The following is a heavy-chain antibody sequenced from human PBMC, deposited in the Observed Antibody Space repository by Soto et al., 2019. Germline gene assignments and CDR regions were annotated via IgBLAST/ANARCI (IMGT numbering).Heavy chain of an antibody. Sequence: EVQLVESGGGLVQPGGSLRLSCAASGFTFSTYWMTWVRRPPGKGLEWVANLDQDGSERYYVDSVRGRVTISRDNAKNSLYLQMNSLRAEDTAVYYCVCGGNFFVYWGQGTLVTVSS. V-gene: IGHV3-7*01. J-gene: IGHJ4*02. CDR2: LDQDGSER. CDR3: VCGGNFFVY. D-gene: IGHD3-16*01. CDR1: GFTFSTYW.